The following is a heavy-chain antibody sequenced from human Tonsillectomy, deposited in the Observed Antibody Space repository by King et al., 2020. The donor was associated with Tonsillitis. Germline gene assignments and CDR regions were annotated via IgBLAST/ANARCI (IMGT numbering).Heavy chain of an antibody. Sequence: QLQESGPGLVKPSETLSLTCTVSGGSISSYYWSWIRQPPGKGLEWIGYIYYSGSTNYNPSLKTRVTLSVDTSKNQFSLKLSSVTAADTAVYYCAKHEYSSSPFDYWGQGTLVTVSS. CDR1: GGSISSYY. J-gene: IGHJ4*02. V-gene: IGHV4-59*08. D-gene: IGHD6-6*01. CDR3: AKHEYSSSPFDY. CDR2: IYYSGST.